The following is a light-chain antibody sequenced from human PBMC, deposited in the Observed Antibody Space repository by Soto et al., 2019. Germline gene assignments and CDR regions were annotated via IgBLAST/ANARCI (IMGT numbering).Light chain of an antibody. CDR1: HSVISSY. CDR2: GAS. J-gene: IGKJ2*01. V-gene: IGKV3-20*01. CDR3: QQYGGSPPYT. Sequence: EIVLTQSPGTLSLSPGERATLSCRDSHSVISSYLAWYQHKPGQAPRLLIYGASSRATSIPDRFSGSGSGTDFTLTIGRLEPEDFAVYSCQQYGGSPPYTFGQGTKLEIK.